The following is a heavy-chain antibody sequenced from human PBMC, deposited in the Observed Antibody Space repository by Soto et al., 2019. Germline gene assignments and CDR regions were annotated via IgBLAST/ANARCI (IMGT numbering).Heavy chain of an antibody. CDR1: GGSISSGGYY. CDR2: TYYSGST. Sequence: QVQLQESGPGLVKPSQTLSLTCTVSGGSISSGGYYWSWIRQHPGKGLEWIGYTYYSGSTYYNPSLKSRVTISVDTSKNQFSLKLSSVTAADTAVYYCARDEGFFCSSTSCYRFDPWGQGTLVTVSS. J-gene: IGHJ5*02. V-gene: IGHV4-31*03. D-gene: IGHD2-2*02. CDR3: ARDEGFFCSSTSCYRFDP.